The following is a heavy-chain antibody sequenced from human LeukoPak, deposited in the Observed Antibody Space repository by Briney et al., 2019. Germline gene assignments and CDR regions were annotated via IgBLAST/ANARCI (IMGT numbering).Heavy chain of an antibody. CDR1: GYSFTNYW. CDR3: ARSIAAPGYNWFDP. Sequence: GESLKISCKGSGYSFTNYWIAWGRQMPGKGLEWMGIIYPGDSYTRYSPSFQGQVTISADKSISTAYLQWSSLKASDTAIYYCARSIAAPGYNWFDPWGQGTLVTVSS. CDR2: IYPGDSYT. J-gene: IGHJ5*02. D-gene: IGHD6-13*01. V-gene: IGHV5-51*01.